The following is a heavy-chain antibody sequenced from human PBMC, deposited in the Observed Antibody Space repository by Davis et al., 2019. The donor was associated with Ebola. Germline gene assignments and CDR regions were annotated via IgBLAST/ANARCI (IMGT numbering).Heavy chain of an antibody. CDR1: GFTFNRYW. Sequence: PGGSLRLSCAASGFTFNRYWMSWVRQAPGKGLQWVANIKEDGSEKYYVDSVKGRFTISRDNAKNSLYPQMNSLRAEDTAVYYCARVSVPAALVPIDYYAMDVWGQGTTVTVSS. CDR2: IKEDGSEK. D-gene: IGHD2-2*01. V-gene: IGHV3-7*03. CDR3: ARVSVPAALVPIDYYAMDV. J-gene: IGHJ6*02.